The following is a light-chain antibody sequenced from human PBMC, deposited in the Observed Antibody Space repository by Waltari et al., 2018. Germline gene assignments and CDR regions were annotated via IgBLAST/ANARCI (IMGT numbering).Light chain of an antibody. J-gene: IGLJ3*02. Sequence: QSVLTQPPSVSGAPGPRVTISCTGSSSNIGAGYDFHWYQQLPGTAPKLLIYGNINRPSGVPDRFSGSKSGTSASLAITGLQAEDEADYYCQSYDNSLSGWVFGGGTKVTVL. V-gene: IGLV1-40*01. CDR3: QSYDNSLSGWV. CDR2: GNI. CDR1: SSNIGAGYD.